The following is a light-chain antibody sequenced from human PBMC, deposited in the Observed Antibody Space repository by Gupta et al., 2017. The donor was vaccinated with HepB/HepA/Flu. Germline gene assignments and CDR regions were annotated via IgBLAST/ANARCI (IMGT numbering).Light chain of an antibody. J-gene: IGKJ2*02. CDR1: QSISSW. V-gene: IGKV1-5*03. CDR3: QQYNSSPCT. Sequence: DIQMTQSPSTLSASVGDRATITCRVSQSISSWLAWYQQKPGKAPNLLIYKASSLESGVPSRFSGSGDGTEFTLTISSRQHDDFATYYCQQYNSSPCTFGQGTKLEIK. CDR2: KAS.